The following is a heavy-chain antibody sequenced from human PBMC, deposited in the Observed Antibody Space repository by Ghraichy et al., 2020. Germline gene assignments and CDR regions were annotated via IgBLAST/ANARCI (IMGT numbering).Heavy chain of an antibody. J-gene: IGHJ6*04. CDR3: ARSGSRGYDDYYYYGMDV. CDR1: GYTFTSYG. Sequence: ASVKVSCKASGYTFTSYGISWVRQAPGQGLEWMGWISAYNGNTDYAQKLQGRVTMTTDTSTSTAYMELRSLRSDDTAVYYCARSGSRGYDDYYYYGMDVWGKGTTVTVSS. D-gene: IGHD5-12*01. V-gene: IGHV1-18*01. CDR2: ISAYNGNT.